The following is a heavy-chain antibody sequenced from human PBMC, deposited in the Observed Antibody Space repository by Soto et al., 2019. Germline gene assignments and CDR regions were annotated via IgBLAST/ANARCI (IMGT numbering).Heavy chain of an antibody. J-gene: IGHJ5*02. V-gene: IGHV1-46*01. Sequence: GASVKVSCKASGYTFTSYYMHWAGQAPGQGLEWMGIINPSGGSTSYAQKFQGRVTMTRDTSTSTVYMELSSLRSEDTAVYYCATTKSIAARPGVTGWFDPWGQGTLVTVSS. CDR1: GYTFTSYY. D-gene: IGHD6-6*01. CDR3: ATTKSIAARPGVTGWFDP. CDR2: INPSGGST.